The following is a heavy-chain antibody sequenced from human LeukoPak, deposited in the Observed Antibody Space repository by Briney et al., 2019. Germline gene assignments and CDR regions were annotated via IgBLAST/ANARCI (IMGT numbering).Heavy chain of an antibody. Sequence: GGSLRLSCAASGFTFSSYSMYWVRQAPGKGLEWVSYISSSSSTIYYADSVKGRFTISRDNAKNSLYLQMNSLRDEDTAVYYCARAPSYSGSYYFDYWGQGTLVTVSS. CDR2: ISSSSSTI. CDR3: ARAPSYSGSYYFDY. V-gene: IGHV3-48*02. CDR1: GFTFSSYS. J-gene: IGHJ4*02. D-gene: IGHD1-26*01.